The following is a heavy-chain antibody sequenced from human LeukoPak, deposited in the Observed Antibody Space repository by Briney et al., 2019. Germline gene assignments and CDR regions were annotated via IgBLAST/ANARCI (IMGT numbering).Heavy chain of an antibody. D-gene: IGHD6-13*01. V-gene: IGHV3-7*03. CDR3: ARSIPYGTTWYGRSDY. J-gene: IGHJ4*02. Sequence: GGSLRLAWAAYGFPFSSYSMTWVRQAPGKGLEWVANIKPDGTTKFYVDSVKGRFTLSRDNALNSLYLQMNSLRAEDTAIYYCARSIPYGTTWYGRSDYWGQGTLVTVSS. CDR2: IKPDGTTK. CDR1: GFPFSSYS.